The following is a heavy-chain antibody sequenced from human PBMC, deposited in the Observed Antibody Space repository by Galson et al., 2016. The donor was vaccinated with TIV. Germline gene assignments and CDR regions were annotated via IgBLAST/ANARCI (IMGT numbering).Heavy chain of an antibody. Sequence: SLRLSCAASGFNFSNYSMDWVRQAPGKGLEWVSYISSSSPSTIYYADSVQGRFTISRDNAKKSLYLQMNSLRDEDTALYYCAREEDVLRFLEWSYINYGMDVWSQGTTVTVSS. J-gene: IGHJ6*02. V-gene: IGHV3-48*02. CDR2: ISSSSPSTI. CDR1: GFNFSNYS. D-gene: IGHD3-3*01. CDR3: AREEDVLRFLEWSYINYGMDV.